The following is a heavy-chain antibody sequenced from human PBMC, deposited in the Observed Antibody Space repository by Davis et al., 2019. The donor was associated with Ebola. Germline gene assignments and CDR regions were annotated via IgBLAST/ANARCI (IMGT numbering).Heavy chain of an antibody. J-gene: IGHJ4*02. D-gene: IGHD6-19*01. Sequence: ASVKVSCKASGYTFTSYYMHWVRQAPGQGLEWMGIINPSGGSTSYAQKFQGRVTMTRDTSTSTVYMELSSLRSEDTAVYYCASFPHIQWLGLLVVGAPYFDYWGQGTLVTVSS. CDR2: INPSGGST. V-gene: IGHV1-46*01. CDR1: GYTFTSYY. CDR3: ASFPHIQWLGLLVVGAPYFDY.